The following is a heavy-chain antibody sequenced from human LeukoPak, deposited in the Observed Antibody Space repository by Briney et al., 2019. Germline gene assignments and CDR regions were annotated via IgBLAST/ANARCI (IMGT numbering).Heavy chain of an antibody. V-gene: IGHV3-30-3*01. D-gene: IGHD1-14*01. Sequence: GRSLRLSCAASGFTFSSDVMHWVRQAPGKGLEWVVVISSDGSSKHYADSVKGRFTIFTDTSKSTLYLQINSLRPEDTAVYYCARDPSTNQFEFADYWGQGTLVTVSS. CDR2: ISSDGSSK. CDR1: GFTFSSDV. CDR3: ARDPSTNQFEFADY. J-gene: IGHJ4*02.